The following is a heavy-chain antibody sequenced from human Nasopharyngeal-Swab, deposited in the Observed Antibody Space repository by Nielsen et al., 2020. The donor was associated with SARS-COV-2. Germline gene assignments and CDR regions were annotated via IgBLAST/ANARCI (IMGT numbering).Heavy chain of an antibody. J-gene: IGHJ4*02. Sequence: RGSLRLSCAASGFTFSSYGMHWVRQAPGKGLEWVAVISYDGSNKYYADSVKGRFTISRDNSKNTLYLQMNSLRAEDTAVYYCAKLGGNSDGSYFDYWGQGTLVTVSS. CDR1: GFTFSSYG. CDR3: AKLGGNSDGSYFDY. V-gene: IGHV3-30*18. CDR2: ISYDGSNK. D-gene: IGHD4-23*01.